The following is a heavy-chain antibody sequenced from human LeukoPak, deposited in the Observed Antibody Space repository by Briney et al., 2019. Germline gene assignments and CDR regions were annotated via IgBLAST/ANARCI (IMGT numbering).Heavy chain of an antibody. CDR1: GFTVSSNY. V-gene: IGHV3-53*01. J-gene: IGHJ4*02. CDR2: IYSGGST. Sequence: PGGSLRLSCAASGFTVSSNYMSWVRQAPGKGLEWVSVIYSGGSTYYADSVKGRFTISRDNSKNTLYLQMNSLRAEDTAVYYCARSFSPTTVTFDYWGQGTLVTVSS. CDR3: ARSFSPTTVTFDY. D-gene: IGHD4-11*01.